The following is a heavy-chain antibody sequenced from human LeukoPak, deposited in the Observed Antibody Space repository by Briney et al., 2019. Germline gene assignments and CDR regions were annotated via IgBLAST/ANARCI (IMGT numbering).Heavy chain of an antibody. CDR1: GGSISSNY. J-gene: IGHJ6*02. Sequence: SETLSLTCTVSGGSISSNYWSWIRQPPGKGLEWIGYIHYSGRTNYNPSLKSRVTISVDTSKNQFSLKLSSVTAADTAVYYCATEVAPSDHYYYYGMDVWGQGTTVTVSS. V-gene: IGHV4-59*01. D-gene: IGHD5-12*01. CDR2: IHYSGRT. CDR3: ATEVAPSDHYYYYGMDV.